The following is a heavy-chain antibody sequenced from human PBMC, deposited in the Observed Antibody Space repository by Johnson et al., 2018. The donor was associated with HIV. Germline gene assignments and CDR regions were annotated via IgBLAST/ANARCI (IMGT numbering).Heavy chain of an antibody. Sequence: QVQLVESGGGVVQPGMSLRLSCVASGFPFSTYAIHWVRQAPGKGLEWVAVISYDGTKKYYADSVKGRFTMSRDNSKNTIYLQTNSLRREDTAVYYCARGKAWIQSWDDAFDIWGQGTVVTVSS. V-gene: IGHV3-30-3*01. J-gene: IGHJ3*02. D-gene: IGHD5-18*01. CDR3: ARGKAWIQSWDDAFDI. CDR2: ISYDGTKK. CDR1: GFPFSTYA.